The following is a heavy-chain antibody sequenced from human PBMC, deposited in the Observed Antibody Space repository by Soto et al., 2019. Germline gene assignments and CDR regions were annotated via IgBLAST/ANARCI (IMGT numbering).Heavy chain of an antibody. J-gene: IGHJ3*01. CDR1: GYTFSSYG. Sequence: QVQLVQSGAEVKKPGASVKVSCQSSGYTFSSYGISWVRQAPGQGLEWMGWISPYNGETSYSPKVQGRVSMTTDTFTNTASMVLRSLTSDDTAVYYCARSGYSDRSGWACDVWGQGTKVIVSS. V-gene: IGHV1-18*04. CDR2: ISPYNGET. D-gene: IGHD3-22*01. CDR3: ARSGYSDRSGWACDV.